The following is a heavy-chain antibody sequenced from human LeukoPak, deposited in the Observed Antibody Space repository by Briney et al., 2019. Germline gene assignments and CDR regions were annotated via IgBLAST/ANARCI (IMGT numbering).Heavy chain of an antibody. CDR3: TTDYDYVWGRETDY. Sequence: GGSLRLSCAASGFTFSSYSMNWVRQAPGRGLEWVSSISSSSSYIYYADSVKGRFTISRDNAKNSLYLQMNSLKTEDTAVYYCTTDYDYVWGRETDYWGQGTLVTVSS. CDR1: GFTFSSYS. D-gene: IGHD3-16*01. V-gene: IGHV3-21*03. CDR2: ISSSSSYI. J-gene: IGHJ4*02.